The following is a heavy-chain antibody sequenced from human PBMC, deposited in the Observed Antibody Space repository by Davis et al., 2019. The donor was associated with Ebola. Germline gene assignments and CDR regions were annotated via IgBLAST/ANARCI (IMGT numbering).Heavy chain of an antibody. D-gene: IGHD4-17*01. Sequence: ASVKVSCKASGYTFTSYGISWVRQAPGQGLEWMGWISAYNGNTNYAQKLQGRVTMTTDTSTSTAYMELRSLRSDDTAVYYCARTDYGELLYYFDYWGQGTLVTVSS. V-gene: IGHV1-18*01. CDR1: GYTFTSYG. CDR3: ARTDYGELLYYFDY. CDR2: ISAYNGNT. J-gene: IGHJ4*02.